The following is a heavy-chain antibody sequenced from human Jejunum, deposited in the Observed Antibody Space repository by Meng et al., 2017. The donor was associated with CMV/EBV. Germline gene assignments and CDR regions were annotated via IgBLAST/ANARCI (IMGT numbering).Heavy chain of an antibody. CDR3: AKEKMMITDPYFDY. V-gene: IGHV3-23*01. CDR2: IVRKGDVI. D-gene: IGHD3-16*01. CDR1: GFPVRSFA. Sequence: ASGFPVRSFAVSWVRQAPGKGLEYVSGIVRKGDVIEYAASVKGRFTISRDNSKNTLYLQLSSLRAEDAAVYYCAKEKMMITDPYFDYWGQGTLVTVSS. J-gene: IGHJ4*02.